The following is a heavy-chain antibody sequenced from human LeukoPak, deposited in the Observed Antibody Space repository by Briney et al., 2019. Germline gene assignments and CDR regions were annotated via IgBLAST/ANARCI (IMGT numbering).Heavy chain of an antibody. D-gene: IGHD4-17*01. Sequence: ASETLSLTCTVSGNSFGDYYWSWIRQPAGKGLEWIGRIYTSGSTTYNPSLKSRVTMSVDTSKNQFSLNLNSVTAADTAVYYCARGPTTVTRAFDYWGQGTLVTVSS. CDR2: IYTSGST. V-gene: IGHV4-4*07. J-gene: IGHJ4*02. CDR3: ARGPTTVTRAFDY. CDR1: GNSFGDYY.